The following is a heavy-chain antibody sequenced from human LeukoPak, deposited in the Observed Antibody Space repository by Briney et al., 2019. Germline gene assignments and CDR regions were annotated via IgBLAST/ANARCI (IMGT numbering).Heavy chain of an antibody. CDR2: IYSGGST. J-gene: IGHJ4*02. CDR3: ARVLSGYYQYYFDY. CDR1: GFTVSSNY. Sequence: GGSLGLSCAASGFTVSSNYMSWVRQAPGKGLEWVSVIYSGGSTYYADSVKGRFTISRDNSKNTLYLQMNSLRAEDTAVYYCARVLSGYYQYYFDYWGQGTLVTVSS. D-gene: IGHD3-22*01. V-gene: IGHV3-66*01.